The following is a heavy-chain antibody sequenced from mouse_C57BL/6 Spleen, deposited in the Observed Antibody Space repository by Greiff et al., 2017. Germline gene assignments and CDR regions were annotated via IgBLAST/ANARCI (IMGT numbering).Heavy chain of an antibody. D-gene: IGHD4-1*01. Sequence: VQLKQSGAELVQPGASVTLSCTASGFTFTDYYMHWVKQRTEQGLEWIGRIDPEDGETKYAPKFQGKATITADTSSSTAYLQLSSLTAEDTAVYYCARGLGRHYFDYWGQGTTLTVSS. CDR2: IDPEDGET. J-gene: IGHJ2*01. CDR1: GFTFTDYY. CDR3: ARGLGRHYFDY. V-gene: IGHV14-2*01.